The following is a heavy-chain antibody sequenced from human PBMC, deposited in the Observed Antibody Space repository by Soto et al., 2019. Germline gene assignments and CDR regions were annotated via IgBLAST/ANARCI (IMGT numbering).Heavy chain of an antibody. Sequence: QVQLVQSGAEVKKPGASVKVSCKASGYTFTSYGISWVRQAPGQGLEWMGWIRAYNGNTNYAQKLQGRVTMTTDTSTSTAYMELRSLRSDDTAVYYCARDSYYDSSAPNGWCDPWGQGTLVTVSS. CDR3: ARDSYYDSSAPNGWCDP. CDR2: IRAYNGNT. J-gene: IGHJ5*02. D-gene: IGHD3-22*01. CDR1: GYTFTSYG. V-gene: IGHV1-18*01.